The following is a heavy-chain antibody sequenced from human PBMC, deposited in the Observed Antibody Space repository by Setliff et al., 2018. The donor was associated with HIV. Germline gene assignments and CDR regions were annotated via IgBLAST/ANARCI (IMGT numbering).Heavy chain of an antibody. CDR1: GYTFTSYY. CDR3: ARDGYYNSWSGYGYYYYYMDV. V-gene: IGHV1-46*01. Sequence: ASVKVSCKASGYTFTSYYMHWVRQAPGQGLEWMGIINPSGGSTRYAQKFQGRVTMTRDTSMGTVYMELSSLRSEDTAVYYCARDGYYNSWSGYGYYYYYMDVWGKGTTVTVSS. D-gene: IGHD3-3*01. CDR2: INPSGGST. J-gene: IGHJ6*03.